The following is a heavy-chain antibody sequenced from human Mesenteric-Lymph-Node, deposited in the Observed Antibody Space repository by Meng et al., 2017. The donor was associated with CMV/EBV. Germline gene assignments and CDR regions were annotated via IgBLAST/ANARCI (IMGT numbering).Heavy chain of an antibody. D-gene: IGHD2-2*01. Sequence: SETLSLTCTVSGGSVTSYHWSWIRQPPGKGLECIGYFHYNGYTNYNPSLTSRLTISVDTSKNQFSLKLSSVTAADTAVYYCARGPKFCTSTSCDYYGLDVWGQGTTVTVSS. CDR2: FHYNGYT. CDR1: GGSVTSYH. J-gene: IGHJ6*02. V-gene: IGHV4-59*02. CDR3: ARGPKFCTSTSCDYYGLDV.